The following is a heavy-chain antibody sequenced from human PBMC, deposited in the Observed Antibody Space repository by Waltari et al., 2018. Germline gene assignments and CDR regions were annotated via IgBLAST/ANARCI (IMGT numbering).Heavy chain of an antibody. J-gene: IGHJ4*02. CDR2: ISYDGSNK. CDR3: ARDRRDY. V-gene: IGHV3-30-3*01. Sequence: VQPGRSLRLSCAASGFTFSSYAMHWVRQAPGKGLEWVAVISYDGSNKYYADSVKGRFTISRDNSKNTLYLQMNSLRAEDTAVYYCARDRRDYWGQGTLVTVSS. CDR1: GFTFSSYA.